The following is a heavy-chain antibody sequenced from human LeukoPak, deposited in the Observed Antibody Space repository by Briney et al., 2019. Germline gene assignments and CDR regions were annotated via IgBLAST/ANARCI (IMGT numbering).Heavy chain of an antibody. Sequence: ASVKVSCKASGYTFTSYGISWVRQAPGQGLEWMGWISAYNGNTNYAQKLQGRVTMTTDTSTSTAYMELRSLRSDDTAVYYCARDRPLYCSSTSCYGGYNWFDPWGQGTLVTVSS. V-gene: IGHV1-18*01. CDR3: ARDRPLYCSSTSCYGGYNWFDP. J-gene: IGHJ5*02. D-gene: IGHD2-2*01. CDR2: ISAYNGNT. CDR1: GYTFTSYG.